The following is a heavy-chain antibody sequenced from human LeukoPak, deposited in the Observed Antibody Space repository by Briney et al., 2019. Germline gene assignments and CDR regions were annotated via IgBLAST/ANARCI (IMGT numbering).Heavy chain of an antibody. CDR3: ARGRPYGDYFDY. CDR1: GGSISSRDYY. Sequence: SETLSLTCTVSGGSISSRDYYWCWIRQSAGKGLEWIGRLNPSGSTYYNPSLKSRLTLSLDPSESQFSLKLSSVTAADMALYYCARGRPYGDYFDYWGKGTLVTVSS. V-gene: IGHV4-61*02. J-gene: IGHJ4*02. CDR2: LNPSGST. D-gene: IGHD4-17*01.